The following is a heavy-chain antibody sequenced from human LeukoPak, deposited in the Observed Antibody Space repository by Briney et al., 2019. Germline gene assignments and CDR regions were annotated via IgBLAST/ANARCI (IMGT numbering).Heavy chain of an antibody. D-gene: IGHD6-19*01. CDR3: ASPQKVAGYYYYYGMDV. J-gene: IGHJ6*02. Sequence: ASVKVSCKASGGTFSSYAISWVRQAPGQGLEWMGGIIPIFGTANYAQKFQGRVTITADESTSTAYMELSSLRSEDTAVYYCASPQKVAGYYYYYGMDVWGQGTTVTVSS. CDR1: GGTFSSYA. V-gene: IGHV1-69*13. CDR2: IIPIFGTA.